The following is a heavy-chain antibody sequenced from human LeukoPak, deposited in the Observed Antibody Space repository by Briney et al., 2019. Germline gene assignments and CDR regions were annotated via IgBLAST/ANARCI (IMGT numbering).Heavy chain of an antibody. CDR3: ATQGDSGYDWGEYFQH. CDR1: GGTFSSYA. J-gene: IGHJ1*01. Sequence: SVKVSCKASGGTFSSYAISWVRQAPGQGLEWMGGIIPIFGTANYAQNFQGRVTITADESTSTAYMELSSLRSEDTAVYYCATQGDSGYDWGEYFQHWGQGTLVTVSS. D-gene: IGHD5-12*01. V-gene: IGHV1-69*13. CDR2: IIPIFGTA.